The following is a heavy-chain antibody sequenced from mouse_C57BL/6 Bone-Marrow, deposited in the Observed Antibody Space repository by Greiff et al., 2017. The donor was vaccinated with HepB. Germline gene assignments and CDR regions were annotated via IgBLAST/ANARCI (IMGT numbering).Heavy chain of an antibody. J-gene: IGHJ4*01. CDR3: AKLTTVVANAMDY. D-gene: IGHD1-1*01. CDR2: IWSGGST. V-gene: IGHV2-2*01. Sequence: VQLQESGPGLVQPSQSLSITCTVSGFSLTSYGVHWVRQSPGKGLEWLGVIWSGGSTDYNAAFISRLSISKDNSKSQVFFKMNSLQADDTAIYYCAKLTTVVANAMDYWGQGTSVTVSS. CDR1: GFSLTSYG.